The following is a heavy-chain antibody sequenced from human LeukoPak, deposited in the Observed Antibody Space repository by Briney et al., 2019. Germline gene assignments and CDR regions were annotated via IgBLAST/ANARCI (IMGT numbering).Heavy chain of an antibody. J-gene: IGHJ5*02. V-gene: IGHV4-31*03. CDR1: GGSISSGGYY. D-gene: IGHD6-13*01. CDR2: IYYSGST. Sequence: SQTLSLTCTVSGGSISSGGYYWSWIRQPPGKGLEWIGYIYYSGSTYYNPSLKSRVTISVDTSKNQSSLKLSSVPAADTAVYYRARAGAAAVGWFDPWGQGTLLTLSS. CDR3: ARAGAAAVGWFDP.